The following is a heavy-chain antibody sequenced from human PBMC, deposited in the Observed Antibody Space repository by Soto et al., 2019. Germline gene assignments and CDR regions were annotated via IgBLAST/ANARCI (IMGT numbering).Heavy chain of an antibody. J-gene: IGHJ4*02. CDR2: IKADGSEG. V-gene: IGHV3-7*03. D-gene: IGHD5-12*01. CDR1: GFTFSNFC. CDR3: ARLRPGNRVDS. Sequence: RGSLRLSFAAPGFTFSNFCMSWVRQAPWKGLEWVGTIKADGSEGDYVDSVKGRFTISTDNAKNSLYLQMNSLRAEDTAVYYCARLRPGNRVDSWGQGNMVTVSS.